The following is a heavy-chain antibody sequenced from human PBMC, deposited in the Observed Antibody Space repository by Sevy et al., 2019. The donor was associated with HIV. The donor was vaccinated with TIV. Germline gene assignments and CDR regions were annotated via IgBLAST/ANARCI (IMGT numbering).Heavy chain of an antibody. CDR1: GFTFSDYY. Sequence: GGSRRLSCAASGFTFSDYYMSWIRQAPGKGLEWVSYISSSGSTISYAGSVKGRFTTSRDNAKNSLYLQMNSLRAEDTAVYYCARGTAAAAMLDYWGQGTLVTVSS. CDR2: ISSSGSTI. V-gene: IGHV3-11*01. D-gene: IGHD6-13*01. CDR3: ARGTAAAAMLDY. J-gene: IGHJ4*02.